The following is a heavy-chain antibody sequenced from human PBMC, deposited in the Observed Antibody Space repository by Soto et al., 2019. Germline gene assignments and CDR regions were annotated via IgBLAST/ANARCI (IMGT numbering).Heavy chain of an antibody. D-gene: IGHD1-26*01. Sequence: GGSLRLSCAASGFTFSSYAMHWVRQAPGKGLEWVAVISYDGSNKYYADSVKGRFTISRDNSKNTLYLQMNSLRAEDTAVYCCARDPYSGSFTPDYWGQGTLVTVSS. J-gene: IGHJ4*02. CDR3: ARDPYSGSFTPDY. CDR2: ISYDGSNK. V-gene: IGHV3-30-3*01. CDR1: GFTFSSYA.